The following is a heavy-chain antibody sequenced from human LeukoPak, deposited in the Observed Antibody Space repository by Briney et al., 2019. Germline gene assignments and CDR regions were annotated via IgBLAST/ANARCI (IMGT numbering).Heavy chain of an antibody. CDR1: GYTFTGYG. J-gene: IGHJ4*02. CDR3: ARAMYYYDSGPDEDFDY. V-gene: IGHV1-18*01. D-gene: IGHD3-22*01. CDR2: ISAYNGNT. Sequence: GASVKVSCKASGYTFTGYGISWVRQAPGQGLEWMGWISAYNGNTNYAQKLQGRVTMTTDTSTSTAYMELRSLRSDDTAVYYCARAMYYYDSGPDEDFDYWGQGTLVTVSS.